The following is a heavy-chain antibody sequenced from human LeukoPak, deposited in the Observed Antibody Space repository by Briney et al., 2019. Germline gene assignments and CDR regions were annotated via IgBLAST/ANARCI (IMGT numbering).Heavy chain of an antibody. CDR1: GFSFSTYT. Sequence: GGSLRLSCAASGFSFSTYTMNWVRQAPGKGLERVAGIQHDGGRTYYADSVKGRFTISRDNSKNTLYLEMNSLTPEDTALYYCARDPYGGNSWDWYFDLWGRGILVTVSS. J-gene: IGHJ2*01. CDR3: ARDPYGGNSWDWYFDL. D-gene: IGHD4-23*01. V-gene: IGHV3-30-3*01. CDR2: IQHDGGRT.